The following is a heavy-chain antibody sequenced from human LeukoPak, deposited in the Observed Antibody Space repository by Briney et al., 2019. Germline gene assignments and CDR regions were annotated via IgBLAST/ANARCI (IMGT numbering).Heavy chain of an antibody. Sequence: PSETLSLTCTVSGGSISSSSYYWGWIRQPPGKGLEWIGSIYYSGSTYYNPSLKSRVTISVDTSKNQFSLKLSSVTAADTAAYYCARDVYYYGSGSYRRFDYWGQGTLVTVSS. CDR2: IYYSGST. CDR3: ARDVYYYGSGSYRRFDY. V-gene: IGHV4-39*02. CDR1: GGSISSSSYY. J-gene: IGHJ4*02. D-gene: IGHD3-10*01.